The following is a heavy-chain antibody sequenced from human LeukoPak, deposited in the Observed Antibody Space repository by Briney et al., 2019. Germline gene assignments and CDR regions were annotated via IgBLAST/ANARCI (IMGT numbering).Heavy chain of an antibody. D-gene: IGHD1-1*01. J-gene: IGHJ3*02. Sequence: GESLKLSCAASGFTFSGSTMHWVRQASGKGLEWVGHIRTKANNYATIYAASVEGRFTISRDDSENTAYLQMNSLRTDDTAVYYCAKLTNWTDAFDIWGQGTLVTVSS. V-gene: IGHV3-73*01. CDR3: AKLTNWTDAFDI. CDR1: GFTFSGST. CDR2: IRTKANNYAT.